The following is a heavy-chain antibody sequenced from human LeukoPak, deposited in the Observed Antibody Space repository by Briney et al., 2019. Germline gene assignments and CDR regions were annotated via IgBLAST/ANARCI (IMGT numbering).Heavy chain of an antibody. D-gene: IGHD1-26*01. Sequence: PGGSLRPSCAASGFSFSSYAMTWVRQGPGKGLEGVSDISGRGGSTNYADSVKGRFTVSRDNSKNTLYLQMRSLRAEDTAVYYCAKDLSGSYSPFDYWGQGTLVTVSS. J-gene: IGHJ4*02. CDR1: GFSFSSYA. CDR2: ISGRGGST. V-gene: IGHV3-23*01. CDR3: AKDLSGSYSPFDY.